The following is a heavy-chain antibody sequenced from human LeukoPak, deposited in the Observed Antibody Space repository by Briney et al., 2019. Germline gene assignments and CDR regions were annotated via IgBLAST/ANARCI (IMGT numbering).Heavy chain of an antibody. CDR3: AKDMVPGVG. J-gene: IGHJ4*02. CDR2: ISGSGGST. V-gene: IGHV3-23*01. Sequence: GGSLRLSCAASGFTFSTYVMSWVRQAPGKGLEWVSGISGSGGSTYYADSVKGRFTTSRDNSKNTLYLQMNGLRAEDTAVYYYAKDMVPGVGWGQGTLVTVSS. D-gene: IGHD3-10*01. CDR1: GFTFSTYV.